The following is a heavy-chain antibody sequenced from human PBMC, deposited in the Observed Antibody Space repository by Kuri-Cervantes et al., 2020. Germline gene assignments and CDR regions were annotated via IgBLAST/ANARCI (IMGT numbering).Heavy chain of an antibody. V-gene: IGHV1-69*05. CDR1: GGTFSSYA. D-gene: IGHD5-18*01. CDR3: ARSSGYGTSGAFDI. J-gene: IGHJ3*02. Sequence: SVKVSCKASGGTFSSYAISWVRQAPGQGLEWMGGIIPIFGTAKYAQKFQGRVTITTDESTSTAYMELSSLRSEDTAVYYCARSSGYGTSGAFDIWGQGTMVTVSS. CDR2: IIPIFGTA.